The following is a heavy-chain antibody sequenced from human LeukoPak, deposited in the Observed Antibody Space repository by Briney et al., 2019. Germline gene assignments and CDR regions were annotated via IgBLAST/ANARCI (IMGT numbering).Heavy chain of an antibody. Sequence: PGGSLRLSRAAPGITFNKNTFHWVRQALRKALEWVEDIWSDESQIYNACSVKSRYPLSRDNSKDTLYLQMDSLRREDTAVYYCLNESRGGAIFDYWGQGTLVSVSS. J-gene: IGHJ4*02. CDR2: IWSDESQI. CDR1: GITFNKNT. D-gene: IGHD3-10*01. CDR3: LNESRGGAIFDY. V-gene: IGHV3-33*06.